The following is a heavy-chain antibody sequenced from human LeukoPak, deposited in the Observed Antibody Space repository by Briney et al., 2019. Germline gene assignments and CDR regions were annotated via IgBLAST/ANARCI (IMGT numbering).Heavy chain of an antibody. Sequence: GGSLRLSCAASGFTFSSYWMSWVRQAPGKGLEWVANIKQDGSEKYYVDSVKGRFTISRDNSKNTLYLQMNSLRAEDTAVYYCAKRDGLWFGESHPDYWGQGTLVTVSS. CDR1: GFTFSSYW. D-gene: IGHD3-10*01. CDR3: AKRDGLWFGESHPDY. CDR2: IKQDGSEK. V-gene: IGHV3-7*03. J-gene: IGHJ4*02.